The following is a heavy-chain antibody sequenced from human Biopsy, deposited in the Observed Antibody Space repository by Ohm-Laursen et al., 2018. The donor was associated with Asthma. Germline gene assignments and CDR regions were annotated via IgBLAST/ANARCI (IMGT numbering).Heavy chain of an antibody. CDR1: GVSFSTYG. V-gene: IGHV3-30*18. CDR2: IGFDGLKK. Sequence: SLRLSCTASGVSFSTYGMNWVRQAPGKGLEWVAVIGFDGLKKDYADSVKGRFTISRDNSKNTLYLEVTSLRAEDTAVYYCAKGKYKWNDGYYGLDVWGQGTTVTVSS. CDR3: AKGKYKWNDGYYGLDV. J-gene: IGHJ6*02. D-gene: IGHD1-20*01.